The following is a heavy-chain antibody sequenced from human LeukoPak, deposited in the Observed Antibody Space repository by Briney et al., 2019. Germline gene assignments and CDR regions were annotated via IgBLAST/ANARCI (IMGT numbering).Heavy chain of an antibody. CDR2: IYYSGST. V-gene: IGHV4-31*03. J-gene: IGHJ4*02. Sequence: SQTLSPTCTVSGGSISSGGYYWSWTRQHPGKGLEWIGYIYYSGSTYYNPSLKSRVTISVDTSKNQFSLKLSSVTAADTAVYYCARMVGSGYDSSGTFDYWGQGTLVTVSS. CDR3: ARMVGSGYDSSGTFDY. CDR1: GGSISSGGYY. D-gene: IGHD3-22*01.